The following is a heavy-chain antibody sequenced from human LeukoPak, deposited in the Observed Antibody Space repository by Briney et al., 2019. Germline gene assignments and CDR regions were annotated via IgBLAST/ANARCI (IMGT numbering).Heavy chain of an antibody. CDR3: ARGRGIFNGMDV. CDR1: GGSFSSGSYY. D-gene: IGHD3-16*01. Sequence: SETLSLTCTVSGGSFSSGSYYWSWIRQPAGKGLEWIGRIYPSGTSNYNPSLKSRVTFSIDTSKNQFSLKLSSVTAADTAVYYCARGRGIFNGMDVWGQGTTVTVSS. CDR2: IYPSGTS. V-gene: IGHV4-61*02. J-gene: IGHJ6*02.